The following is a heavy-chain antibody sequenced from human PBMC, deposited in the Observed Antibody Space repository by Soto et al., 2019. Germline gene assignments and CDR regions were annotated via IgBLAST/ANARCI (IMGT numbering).Heavy chain of an antibody. CDR1: GYTFTSYG. V-gene: IGHV1-18*01. CDR3: AMVDVYVTPSPQDV. Sequence: QVQLVQSGAEVKKPGASVKVSCKASGYTFTSYGISWVRQAPGQGLEWMGWINTYNGNTNYAQNLQGRVTLTTDTSTSTAYMELRSLRSNDTAIYYCAMVDVYVTPSPQDVWGQGTTVTVSS. CDR2: INTYNGNT. D-gene: IGHD3-16*01. J-gene: IGHJ6*02.